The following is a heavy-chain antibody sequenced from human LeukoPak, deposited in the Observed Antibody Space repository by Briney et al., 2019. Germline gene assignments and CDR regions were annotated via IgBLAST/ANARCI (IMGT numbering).Heavy chain of an antibody. D-gene: IGHD3-22*01. Sequence: LSLTCAVYGGSFSGYYWSWIRQPPGKGLEWVSYISSSGSTIYYADSVKGRFTISRDNAKNSLYLQMNSLRAEDTAVYYCASGSMIAAQLFDYWGQGTLVTVSS. V-gene: IGHV3-11*01. CDR3: ASGSMIAAQLFDY. CDR1: GGSFSGYY. CDR2: ISSSGSTI. J-gene: IGHJ4*02.